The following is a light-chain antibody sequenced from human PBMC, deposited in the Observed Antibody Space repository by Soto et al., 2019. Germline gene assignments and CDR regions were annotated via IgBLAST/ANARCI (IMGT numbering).Light chain of an antibody. Sequence: LTQPPTASGSPGQSVTISCTGTDSDVGGYNFVSWYQQHPGRAPKLMIYEVYQRPSGVPDRFSGSKSGNTASLTVSGLQAEDEANYYCSSYAASDNFVIFGGGTKVTVL. V-gene: IGLV2-8*01. CDR2: EVY. CDR3: SSYAASDNFVI. CDR1: DSDVGGYNF. J-gene: IGLJ2*01.